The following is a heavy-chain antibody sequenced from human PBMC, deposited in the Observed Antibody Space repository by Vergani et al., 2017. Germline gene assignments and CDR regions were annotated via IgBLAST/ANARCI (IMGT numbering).Heavy chain of an antibody. J-gene: IGHJ5*02. CDR3: ARDLRLLYNRFDP. D-gene: IGHD1-14*01. Sequence: QVQLVESGGGVVQPGRSLRLSCAASGFTFNQYGMHWVRQAPGKGLEWVAVTWYDGNNKQYADSVKGRFIISRNNSKNTMYLQMNSLRDEDTGVYYCARDLRLLYNRFDPWGQGAQVTVSS. CDR2: TWYDGNNK. V-gene: IGHV3-33*01. CDR1: GFTFNQYG.